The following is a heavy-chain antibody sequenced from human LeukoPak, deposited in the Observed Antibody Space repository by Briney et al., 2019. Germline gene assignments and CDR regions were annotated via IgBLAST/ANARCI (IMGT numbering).Heavy chain of an antibody. J-gene: IGHJ3*02. CDR3: ARGRNDAFDI. Sequence: SETLSLTCTVSGGSISSYYWSWIRRPPGKGLEWIGYIYYSGSTNYNPSLKSRVTISVDTSKNQFSLKLSSVTAADTAVYYCARGRNDAFDIWGQGTMVTVSS. V-gene: IGHV4-59*01. CDR2: IYYSGST. CDR1: GGSISSYY.